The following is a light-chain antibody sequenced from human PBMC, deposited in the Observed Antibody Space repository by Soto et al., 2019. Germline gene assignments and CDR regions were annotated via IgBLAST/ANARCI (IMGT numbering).Light chain of an antibody. V-gene: IGKV1-39*01. CDR2: AAS. J-gene: IGKJ4*01. CDR1: QSITYY. CDR3: QHSYSILGT. Sequence: DIQMTQSPSSLSASVGDRVTITCRASQSITYYLNWYQQKPGKAPKLLIYAASSLQSGVPSRFSGSGSGTDFSLTIRSLQPEDLATYYCQHSYSILGTFGGGTKVEIK.